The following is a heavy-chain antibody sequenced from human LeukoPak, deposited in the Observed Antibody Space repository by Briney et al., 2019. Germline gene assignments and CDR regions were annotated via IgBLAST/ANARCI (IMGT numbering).Heavy chain of an antibody. Sequence: SETLSLTCTVSGGSINSYYWSWIRQPAGKGLEWIGRIHTRGSTNSNPSLKSRVTMSVDTSKNQFSLRLSSVTAADTAVYYCATWSGDYSFDFWGQGTLVTVSS. V-gene: IGHV4-4*07. D-gene: IGHD3-3*01. J-gene: IGHJ4*02. CDR3: ATWSGDYSFDF. CDR2: IHTRGST. CDR1: GGSINSYY.